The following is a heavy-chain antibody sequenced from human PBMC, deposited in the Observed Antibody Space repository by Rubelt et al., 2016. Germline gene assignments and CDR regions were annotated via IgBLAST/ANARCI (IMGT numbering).Heavy chain of an antibody. D-gene: IGHD4-17*01. CDR2: IHSDGSGI. J-gene: IGHJ6*02. Sequence: VWVSRIHSDGSGISYADSVKGRFTVSRDKSKNTLYLRMNSLRADDTAVYYCVRGGEYGDNEDYYYYSGMDVWGQGTTVTVSS. V-gene: IGHV3-74*01. CDR3: VRGGEYGDNEDYYYYSGMDV.